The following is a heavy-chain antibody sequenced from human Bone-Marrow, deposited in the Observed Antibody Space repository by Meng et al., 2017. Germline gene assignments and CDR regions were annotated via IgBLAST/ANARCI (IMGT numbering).Heavy chain of an antibody. J-gene: IGHJ4*02. CDR1: GFTFDEYG. CDR2: INWNGGST. Sequence: GEALKISWAASGFTFDEYGMSWVRQAPGKGLEWVSGINWNGGSTGYADSVKGRFTISRDNAKNSLYLQMNSLRAEDTALYYCARDLRKVRGVRGFDYWGQGTLVTVSS. D-gene: IGHD3-10*01. V-gene: IGHV3-20*04. CDR3: ARDLRKVRGVRGFDY.